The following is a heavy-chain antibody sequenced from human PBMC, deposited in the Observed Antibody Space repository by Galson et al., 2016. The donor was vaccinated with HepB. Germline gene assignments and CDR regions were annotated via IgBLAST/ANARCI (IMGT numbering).Heavy chain of an antibody. CDR3: ARDSSDWSLPSGLYGMDV. CDR1: GYTFSSHH. Sequence: SVKVSCRASGYTFSSHHMHWVRQAPGQGLEWMGAMNPTSGRTNYAQKFQGRVAMTRDTSTSTVYRELSSLTSDDTAIYYCARDSSDWSLPSGLYGMDVWGRGTTVTVSS. CDR2: MNPTSGRT. J-gene: IGHJ6*02. D-gene: IGHD6-19*01. V-gene: IGHV1-46*01.